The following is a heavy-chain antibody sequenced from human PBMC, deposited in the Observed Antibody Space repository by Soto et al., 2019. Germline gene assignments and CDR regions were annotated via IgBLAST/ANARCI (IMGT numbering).Heavy chain of an antibody. J-gene: IGHJ4*02. CDR1: GFTFSSYA. CDR3: AKDHGTGTRDFFDY. D-gene: IGHD1-7*01. CDR2: ISGSGGST. V-gene: IGHV3-23*01. Sequence: EVQLLESGGGLVQPGGSLRLSCAASGFTFSSYAMTWVRQAPGKGLEWVSGISGSGGSTYSADSVKGRFTISRDNSKNTMDLRMNSLRAEDTAVYYCAKDHGTGTRDFFDYWGRGTLVTVSS.